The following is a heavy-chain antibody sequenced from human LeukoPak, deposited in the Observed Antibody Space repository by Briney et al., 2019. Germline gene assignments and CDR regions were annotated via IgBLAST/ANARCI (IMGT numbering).Heavy chain of an antibody. Sequence: QPGGSLRLSCAASGFTVSSNYMSWVHQAPGKGLEWVSVIYSGGNTYYADSVKGRFTISRDNSKNTLYLQMSSLRVEDTAVYYCARDQDWNPYCGQGTLVTVSS. D-gene: IGHD1-1*01. CDR2: IYSGGNT. CDR1: GFTVSSNY. CDR3: ARDQDWNPY. V-gene: IGHV3-53*01. J-gene: IGHJ4*02.